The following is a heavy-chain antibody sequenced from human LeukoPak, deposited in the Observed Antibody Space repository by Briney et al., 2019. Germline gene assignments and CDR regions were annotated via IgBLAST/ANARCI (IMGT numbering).Heavy chain of an antibody. V-gene: IGHV4-59*01. CDR2: IYYSGST. J-gene: IGHJ3*02. Sequence: SETLSLTCTVSGGSISSYYWSWIRQPPGKGLEWIGYIYYSGSTNYNPSLKSRVTISVDTSKNQFSLKLSSVIAADTAVYYCARSDRAFDIWGQGTMVTVSS. CDR3: ARSDRAFDI. CDR1: GGSISSYY.